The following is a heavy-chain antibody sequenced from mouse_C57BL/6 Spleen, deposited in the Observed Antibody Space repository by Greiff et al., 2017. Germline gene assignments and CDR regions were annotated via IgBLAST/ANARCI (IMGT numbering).Heavy chain of an antibody. CDR3: ARRHGSRYFDV. J-gene: IGHJ1*03. D-gene: IGHD1-1*01. Sequence: VQLKESGPVLVKPGASVKMSCKASGYTFTDYYMNWVKQSHGKSLEWIGVINPYNGGTSYNQKFKGKATLTVDKSSSTAYMELNSLTSEDSAVYYCARRHGSRYFDVWGTGTTVTVAS. CDR1: GYTFTDYY. V-gene: IGHV1-19*01. CDR2: INPYNGGT.